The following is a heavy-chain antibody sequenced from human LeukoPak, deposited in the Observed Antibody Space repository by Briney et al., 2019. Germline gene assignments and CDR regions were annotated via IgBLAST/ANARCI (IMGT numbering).Heavy chain of an antibody. CDR2: IYYSGST. Sequence: SETLSLTCTVSGGSISSSSYYWGWISQPPGKGLEWIGSIYYSGSTYYNPSLKSRVTISVDTSKNQFSLKLSSVTAADTAVYYCARTRGWYQYYFDYWGQGTLVTVSS. CDR1: GGSISSSSYY. CDR3: ARTRGWYQYYFDY. D-gene: IGHD6-19*01. J-gene: IGHJ4*02. V-gene: IGHV4-39*07.